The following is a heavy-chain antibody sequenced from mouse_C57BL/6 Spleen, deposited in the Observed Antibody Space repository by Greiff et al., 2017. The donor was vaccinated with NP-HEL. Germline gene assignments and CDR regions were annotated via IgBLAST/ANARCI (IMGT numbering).Heavy chain of an antibody. CDR3: ARRGGHVAVDWFAY. Sequence: QVQLKQPGADLVKPGASVKLSCKASGYTFTSYWMHWVRQSPGQGLEWIGMIRPNSGSTNYNEKVKSKATLTGDKSSSTAYMQLSSLTSEDSAVYYCARRGGHVAVDWFAYWGQGTLVTVSA. CDR1: GYTFTSYW. D-gene: IGHD1-1*02. J-gene: IGHJ3*01. V-gene: IGHV1-64*01. CDR2: IRPNSGST.